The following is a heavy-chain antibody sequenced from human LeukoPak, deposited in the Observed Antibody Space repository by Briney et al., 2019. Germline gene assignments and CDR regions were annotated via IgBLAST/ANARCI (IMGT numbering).Heavy chain of an antibody. CDR3: ARGGAARLHFQN. J-gene: IGHJ1*01. CDR2: IYHSGST. D-gene: IGHD6-6*01. CDR1: DGSINSYY. Sequence: SESLSLTCSVSDGSINSYYWNWIRQPPGKGLEWIGYIYHSGSTNYNPSLQSRVTISVDTSKNQFSLNLNSVTAADTAVYYCARGGAARLHFQNWGQGTLVTVSS. V-gene: IGHV4-59*01.